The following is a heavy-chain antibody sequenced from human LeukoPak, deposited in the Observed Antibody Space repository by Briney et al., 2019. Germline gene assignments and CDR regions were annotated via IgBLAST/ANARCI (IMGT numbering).Heavy chain of an antibody. CDR2: IFSGGNT. CDR1: GFTFGYYA. Sequence: PGGSLRLSCTASGFTFGYYAMSWFRQAPGKGLEWVSVIFSGGNTYYADSVKGRFTISRDNSKDTLYLQMNSLRAEDTAVYYCARNNYGAYYFDYWGQGTLVTVSS. V-gene: IGHV3-66*01. D-gene: IGHD5-18*01. CDR3: ARNNYGAYYFDY. J-gene: IGHJ4*02.